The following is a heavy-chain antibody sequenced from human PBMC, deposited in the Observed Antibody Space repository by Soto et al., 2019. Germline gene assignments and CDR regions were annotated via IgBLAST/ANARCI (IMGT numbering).Heavy chain of an antibody. D-gene: IGHD3-16*01. CDR1: GFTVRGNY. V-gene: IGHV3-53*01. CDR3: AKGDFEC. J-gene: IGHJ4*02. Sequence: EVQLVESGGGLIQPGESLRLSCAASGFTVRGNYMSRVRQAPGKGLEWVAIVFSGGNTYHADSVKGRFTVSRDNSKNTVDLQMNSLRAEDTAVYYCAKGDFECWVQGTLVTVSS. CDR2: VFSGGNT.